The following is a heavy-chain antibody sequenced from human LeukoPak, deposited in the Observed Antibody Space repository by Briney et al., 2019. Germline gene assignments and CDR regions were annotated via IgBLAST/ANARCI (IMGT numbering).Heavy chain of an antibody. CDR1: GYTFTSYG. J-gene: IGHJ4*02. CDR2: ISAYNGNT. D-gene: IGHD6-6*01. CDR3: ARDHPAPYSSSSDY. Sequence: ASVKVSCKASGYTFTSYGISWVRQAPGQGLERMGWISAYNGNTNYAQKLQGRVTMTTDTSTSTAYMELRSLRSDDTAVYYCARDHPAPYSSSSDYWGQGTLVTVSS. V-gene: IGHV1-18*01.